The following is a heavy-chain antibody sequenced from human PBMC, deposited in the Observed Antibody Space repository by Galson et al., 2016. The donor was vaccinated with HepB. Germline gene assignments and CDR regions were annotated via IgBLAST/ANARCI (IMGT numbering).Heavy chain of an antibody. CDR3: TVGDSSFF. V-gene: IGHV3-43*01. J-gene: IGHJ4*02. CDR1: GFTFDDYT. CDR2: MSWDGGSI. Sequence: SLRLSCAGSGFTFDDYTMHWARQAPGKGLEWVSLMSWDGGSIYADSVKGRFTISRDNNKNSLYLQMSSPRTEDTAFYYCTVGDSSFFWGQGTLVTVSS. D-gene: IGHD6-6*01.